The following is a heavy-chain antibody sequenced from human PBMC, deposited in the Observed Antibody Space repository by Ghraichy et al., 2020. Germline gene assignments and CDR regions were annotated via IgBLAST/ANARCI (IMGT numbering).Heavy chain of an antibody. CDR2: IYYSGST. Sequence: SETLSLTCTVSGGSISSSSYYWGWIRQPPGKGLEWIGSIYYSGSTYYNPSLKSRVTISVDTSKNQFSLKLSSVTAADTAVYYCARQGYSSSWYRWDYGMDVWGQGTTVTVSS. CDR3: ARQGYSSSWYRWDYGMDV. CDR1: GGSISSSSYY. D-gene: IGHD6-13*01. J-gene: IGHJ6*02. V-gene: IGHV4-39*01.